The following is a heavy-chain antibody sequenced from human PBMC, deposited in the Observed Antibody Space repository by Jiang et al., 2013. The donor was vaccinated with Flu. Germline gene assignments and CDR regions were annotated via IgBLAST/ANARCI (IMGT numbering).Heavy chain of an antibody. D-gene: IGHD3-22*01. Sequence: GKGLEWVSAISGSGGSTYYADSVKGRFTISRDNSKNTLYLQMNSLRAEDTAVYYCAKDTMIVVVGGSYFDYWGQGTLVTVSS. V-gene: IGHV3-23*01. J-gene: IGHJ4*02. CDR3: AKDTMIVVVGGSYFDY. CDR2: ISGSGGST.